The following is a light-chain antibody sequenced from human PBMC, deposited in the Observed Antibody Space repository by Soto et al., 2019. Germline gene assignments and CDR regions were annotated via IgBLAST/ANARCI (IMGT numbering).Light chain of an antibody. CDR1: QSLGTN. J-gene: IGKJ5*01. CDR3: QQSYSTPIT. Sequence: EIVMTQSPATLSVSPGEGAILSCRASQSLGTNLAWYQQKPGQAPRLLIYGASTRATGIPARFSGSGSGTDFTLTISSLQPEDFATYYCQQSYSTPITFGQGTRLEIK. V-gene: IGKV3-15*01. CDR2: GAS.